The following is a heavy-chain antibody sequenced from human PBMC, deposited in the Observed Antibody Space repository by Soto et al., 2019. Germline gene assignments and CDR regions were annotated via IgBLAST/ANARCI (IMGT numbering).Heavy chain of an antibody. CDR3: AAVLRYFDWFSGQY. D-gene: IGHD3-9*01. CDR1: AYTFTSYG. Sequence: ASVKVSCKASAYTFTSYGISWVRQAPGQGLEWMGWISADNGNTKYEQKLQGRVTMTTDTSTSTAYMELRSLRSEDTAVYYCAAVLRYFDWFSGQYWGQGTLVTVSS. J-gene: IGHJ4*02. V-gene: IGHV1-18*01. CDR2: ISADNGNT.